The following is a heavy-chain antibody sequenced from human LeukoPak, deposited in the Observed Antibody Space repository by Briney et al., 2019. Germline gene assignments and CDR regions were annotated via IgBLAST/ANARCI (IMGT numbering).Heavy chain of an antibody. CDR1: GFTFNTYN. CDR2: ISSSSSYI. D-gene: IGHD3-22*01. Sequence: GGSLRLSCAGSGFTFNTYNMNWVRQAPGKGLEWVSSISSSSSYIYYADSVKGRFTITRDNAKNSLYLQMNSLRAEDTAVYYCARLYDGSAYHADHFDYWGQGTLVIVSS. J-gene: IGHJ4*02. CDR3: ARLYDGSAYHADHFDY. V-gene: IGHV3-21*01.